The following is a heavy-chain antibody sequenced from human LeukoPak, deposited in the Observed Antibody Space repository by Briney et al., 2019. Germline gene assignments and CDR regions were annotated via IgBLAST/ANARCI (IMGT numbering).Heavy chain of an antibody. J-gene: IGHJ6*03. CDR1: GYTFTSYY. V-gene: IGHV1-46*01. D-gene: IGHD3-9*01. CDR3: ARDATISRNYPYYYMDV. CDR2: INPSGGST. Sequence: ASVKVSRKASGYTFTSYYMHWVRQAPGQGLEWMGIINPSGGSTSYAQKFQGRVTMTRDMSTSTVYMELSSLRSEDTAVYYCARDATISRNYPYYYMDVWGKGTTVTVSS.